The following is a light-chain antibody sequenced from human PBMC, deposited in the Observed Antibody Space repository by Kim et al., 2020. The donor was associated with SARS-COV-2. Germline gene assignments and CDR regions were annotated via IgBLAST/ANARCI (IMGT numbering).Light chain of an antibody. Sequence: SPGGSSTRSVRASQSISCYEAWYQQKPGQAPRVLIYDASARATGIPARFSGSGSGTDFTLTISNVQSEDFAVYYCQQYAYWRAFGQGTRLEIK. CDR1: QSISCY. J-gene: IGKJ5*01. CDR2: DAS. V-gene: IGKV3-15*01. CDR3: QQYAYWRA.